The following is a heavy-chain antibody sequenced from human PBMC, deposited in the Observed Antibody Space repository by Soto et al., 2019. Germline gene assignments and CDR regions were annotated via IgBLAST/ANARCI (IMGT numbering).Heavy chain of an antibody. CDR3: ARHIVVVTAISGYYYYGMDV. Sequence: ASVKVSCKASGYTFTSYGISWVRQAPGQGLEWMGWISAYNGNTNYAQKLQGRVTMTTDTSTSTAYMELRSLRSDDTAVYYCARHIVVVTAISGYYYYGMDVWGQGTMVTVSS. V-gene: IGHV1-18*04. CDR1: GYTFTSYG. CDR2: ISAYNGNT. D-gene: IGHD2-21*02. J-gene: IGHJ6*02.